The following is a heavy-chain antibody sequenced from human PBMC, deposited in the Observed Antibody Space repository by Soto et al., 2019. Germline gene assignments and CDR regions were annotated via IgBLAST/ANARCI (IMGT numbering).Heavy chain of an antibody. CDR3: AKVPRGSDFGYYNF. CDR2: VWKVGSNR. Sequence: QPGGSLRLSCAASGITFSDYGVHWVRQAPGKGLEWVAGVWKVGSNRYYVDSVKGRFTVSRDNSKNTLYLQMNSLRDEDTAVYYCAKVPRGSDFGYYNFWVEGT. V-gene: IGHV3-30*02. D-gene: IGHD3-9*01. J-gene: IGHJ4*02. CDR1: GITFSDYG.